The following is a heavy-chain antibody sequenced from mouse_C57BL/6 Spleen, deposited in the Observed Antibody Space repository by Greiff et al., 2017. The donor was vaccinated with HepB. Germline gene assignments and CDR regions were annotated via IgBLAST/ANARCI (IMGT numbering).Heavy chain of an antibody. CDR1: GYTFTDYN. J-gene: IGHJ3*01. CDR2: INPNNGGT. V-gene: IGHV1-22*01. D-gene: IGHD2-1*01. Sequence: EVQLQESGPELVKPGASVKMSCKASGYTFTDYNMHWVKQSHGKSLEWIGYINPNNGGTSYNQKFKGKATLTVNKSSSTAYMELRSLTSEDSAVYYCAREGDYGNSWGWFAYWGQGTLVTVSA. CDR3: AREGDYGNSWGWFAY.